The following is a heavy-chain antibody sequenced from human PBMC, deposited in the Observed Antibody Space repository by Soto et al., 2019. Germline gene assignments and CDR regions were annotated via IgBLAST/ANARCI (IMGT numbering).Heavy chain of an antibody. V-gene: IGHV3-30*18. CDR2: ISYDGSNK. Sequence: QVQLVESGGGVVQPGRSLRLSCAASGFTFSSYGMHWVRQAPGKGLEWVAGISYDGSNKYYADSVKGRFTISRDNFKNTLYLKMNSLRAKDTDVYYCAKVGTTDYYYMDVWGKGTTVTVSS. D-gene: IGHD1-7*01. CDR1: GFTFSSYG. CDR3: AKVGTTDYYYMDV. J-gene: IGHJ6*03.